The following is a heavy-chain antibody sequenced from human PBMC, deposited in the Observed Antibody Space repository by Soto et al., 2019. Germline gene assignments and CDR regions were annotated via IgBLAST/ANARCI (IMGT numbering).Heavy chain of an antibody. J-gene: IGHJ6*02. D-gene: IGHD6-19*01. CDR1: GVTFSKFI. V-gene: IGHV1-69*01. CDR2: IIPIFGTA. Sequence: QVQLEQSGGEVKKPGSSVKVSCKASGVTFSKFIMTWVRQAPGLGLEWVGGIIPIFGTANYAQKFQGRVTLTADESTSTSYMEVNNLRSEDTAVYYCAKVRYSSPMGYYYGMDVWGQGTTVNVSS. CDR3: AKVRYSSPMGYYYGMDV.